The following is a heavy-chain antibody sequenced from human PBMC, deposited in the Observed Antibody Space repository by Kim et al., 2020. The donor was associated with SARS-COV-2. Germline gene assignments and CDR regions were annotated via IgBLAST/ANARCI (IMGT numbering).Heavy chain of an antibody. J-gene: IGHJ4*02. CDR2: IKSKTDGGTT. CDR3: TTTVTFWSGYLLYYFDY. D-gene: IGHD3-3*01. CDR1: GFTFSNAW. Sequence: GGSLRLSCAASGFTFSNAWMSWVRQAPGKGLEWVGRIKSKTDGGTTDYAAPVKGRFTISRDDSKNTLYLQMNSLKTEDTAVYYCTTTVTFWSGYLLYYFDYWGQGTLVTVSS. V-gene: IGHV3-15*01.